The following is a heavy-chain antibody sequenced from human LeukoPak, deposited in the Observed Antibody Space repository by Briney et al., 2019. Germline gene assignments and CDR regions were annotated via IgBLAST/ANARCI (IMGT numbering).Heavy chain of an antibody. CDR1: GFTFSRYA. Sequence: GGSLRLSCAASGFTFSRYAMSWVRQAPGKGLEWVSAISGNGDSTYYTDSAKGRFTISRDNSKNTLYLQMNSLRAEDTAVYYCAKEPLSEGWFDPWGQGTLVTVSS. D-gene: IGHD2-15*01. V-gene: IGHV3-23*01. CDR2: ISGNGDST. CDR3: AKEPLSEGWFDP. J-gene: IGHJ5*02.